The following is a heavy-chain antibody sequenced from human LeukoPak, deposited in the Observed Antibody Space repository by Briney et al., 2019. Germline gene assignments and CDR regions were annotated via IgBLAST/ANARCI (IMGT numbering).Heavy chain of an antibody. V-gene: IGHV3-30*01. CDR3: ARDPSGSYYPEYYFDY. J-gene: IGHJ4*02. CDR1: GFTFSSYA. CDR2: ISYDGSNK. D-gene: IGHD1-26*01. Sequence: PGGSLRLSCAASGFTFSSYAMHWVRQAPGKGLKWVAVISYDGSNKYYADSVKGRFTISRDNSKNTLYLQMNSLRAEDTAVYYCARDPSGSYYPEYYFDYWSQGTLVTVSS.